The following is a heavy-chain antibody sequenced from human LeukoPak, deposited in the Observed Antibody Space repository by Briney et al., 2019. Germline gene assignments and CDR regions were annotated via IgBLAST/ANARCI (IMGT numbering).Heavy chain of an antibody. J-gene: IGHJ3*02. D-gene: IGHD6-19*01. CDR3: ARSVAGTGAFDI. Sequence: PSETLSLTCTVSGGSISSSSYYWGWFRQPPGKGLEWIGNIYYSGSTYYNPSLKSRVTISVDTSKNQFSLKLSSVTAADTAVYYCARSVAGTGAFDIWGQGTMVTVSS. V-gene: IGHV4-39*07. CDR1: GGSISSSSYY. CDR2: IYYSGST.